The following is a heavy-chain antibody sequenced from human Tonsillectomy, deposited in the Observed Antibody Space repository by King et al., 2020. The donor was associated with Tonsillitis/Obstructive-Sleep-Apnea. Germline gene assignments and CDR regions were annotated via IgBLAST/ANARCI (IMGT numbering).Heavy chain of an antibody. D-gene: IGHD2-2*01. CDR3: ARGPRVYCSSTSCQPHRNWFDP. J-gene: IGHJ5*02. CDR1: GGSFSGYY. Sequence: HVQLPQWGAGLLKPSETLSLPCAVYGGSFSGYYWSWIRQPPGKGLEWIGEINHSGSTNYNPSLKSRVTISVDTSKNQFSLKLSSVTAADTAVYYCARGPRVYCSSTSCQPHRNWFDPWGQGTLVTVSS. CDR2: INHSGST. V-gene: IGHV4-34*01.